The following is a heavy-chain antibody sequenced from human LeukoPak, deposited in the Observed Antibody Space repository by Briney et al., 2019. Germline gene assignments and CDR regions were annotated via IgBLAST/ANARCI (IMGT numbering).Heavy chain of an antibody. CDR1: GGSISSSSYY. D-gene: IGHD3-10*01. J-gene: IGHJ3*01. Sequence: ASETLSLTCTVSGGSISSSSYYWGWIRQPPGKGLEWIGSIYYSGSTYYNPSLKSRVTISVDTSKNQFSLKLSSVTAADTAVYYCARDRTLRRITVWGQGTMVTVSS. CDR3: ARDRTLRRITV. CDR2: IYYSGST. V-gene: IGHV4-39*07.